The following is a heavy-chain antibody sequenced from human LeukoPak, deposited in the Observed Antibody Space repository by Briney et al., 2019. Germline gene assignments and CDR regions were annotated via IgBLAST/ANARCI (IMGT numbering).Heavy chain of an antibody. J-gene: IGHJ3*02. Sequence: GGSLRLSCAASGFTFDDYAMHWVRQAPGKGLEWVSGISWNSGSIGYADSAEGRFTISRDNAKNSLYLQMNSLRAEDTALYYCAKVVTGTTIWGQGTMVTVSS. V-gene: IGHV3-9*01. CDR3: AKVVTGTTI. CDR1: GFTFDDYA. CDR2: ISWNSGSI. D-gene: IGHD1-7*01.